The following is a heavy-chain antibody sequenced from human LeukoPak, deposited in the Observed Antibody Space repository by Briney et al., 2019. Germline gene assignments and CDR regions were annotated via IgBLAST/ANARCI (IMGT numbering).Heavy chain of an antibody. CDR3: TRASLRGAGGYCGGDCFLSFDY. V-gene: IGHV3-49*03. D-gene: IGHD2-21*02. CDR2: IARKSDGGTT. CDR1: GFIFPDYN. J-gene: IGHJ4*02. Sequence: PGGSLRLSCTASGFIFPDYNMHWFRQAPGKGLEWVGFIARKSDGGTTDYAASVKGRFTISRDDSKSIANLQMNSLKAEDTAVYYCTRASLRGAGGYCGGDCFLSFDYWGQGTLVAVSS.